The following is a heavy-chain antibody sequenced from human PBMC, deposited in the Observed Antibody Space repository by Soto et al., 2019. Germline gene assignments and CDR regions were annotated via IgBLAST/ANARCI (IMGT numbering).Heavy chain of an antibody. CDR1: GYTFTSYA. CDR2: INTNTGNP. CDR3: AREGDVLVPAAMYHYYYYYGMDV. D-gene: IGHD2-2*01. J-gene: IGHJ6*02. Sequence: ASVKVSCKASGYTFTSYAMNWVRHAPGRGLEWMGWINTNTGNPTYAQGFTGRFVFSLDTSVSTAYLQICSLKAEDTAVYYCAREGDVLVPAAMYHYYYYYGMDVWGQGTTVTVSS. V-gene: IGHV7-4-1*01.